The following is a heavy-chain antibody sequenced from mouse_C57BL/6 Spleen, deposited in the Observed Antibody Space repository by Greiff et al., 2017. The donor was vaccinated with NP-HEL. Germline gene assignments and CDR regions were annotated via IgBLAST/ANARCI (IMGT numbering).Heavy chain of an antibody. CDR3: ARPLVTTGFAD. CDR1: GFTFSDYG. D-gene: IGHD2-2*01. Sequence: EVKLVESGGGLVKPGGSLKLSCAASGFTFSDYGMHWVRQAPEKGLEWVAYISSGSSTIYYADTVKGRFTISRDNAKNTLFLQMTSLRSEDTAMYYCARPLVTTGFADWGKGTLVTVSA. V-gene: IGHV5-17*01. CDR2: ISSGSSTI. J-gene: IGHJ3*01.